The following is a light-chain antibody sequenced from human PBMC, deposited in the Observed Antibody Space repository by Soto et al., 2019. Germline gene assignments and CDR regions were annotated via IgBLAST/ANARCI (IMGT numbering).Light chain of an antibody. Sequence: QSALTQPASVSGSPGQSITISCTGTSSDIGASDYVSWYQQHPDKAPKLVIYNVNYRPSGVSSRFSGSKSGNTASLTISGLQAEDEGDYFCSSYVLFGGGTKLTVL. CDR2: NVN. V-gene: IGLV2-14*03. J-gene: IGLJ2*01. CDR1: SSDIGASDY. CDR3: SSYVL.